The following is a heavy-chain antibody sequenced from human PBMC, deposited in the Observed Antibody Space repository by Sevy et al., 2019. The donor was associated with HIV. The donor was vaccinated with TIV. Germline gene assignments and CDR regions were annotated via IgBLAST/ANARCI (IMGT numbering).Heavy chain of an antibody. CDR1: GFTFSSHG. Sequence: GGSLRLSCAASGFTFSSHGMHWVRQAPGKGLEWVAVISYDGSYKSYGNSVKGRFTISRDDSKNTLYLQMNSLRPEDTAVYYCARDSGYSINWCPAYWGQGTLVTVSS. J-gene: IGHJ4*02. V-gene: IGHV3-30*03. CDR2: ISYDGSYK. CDR3: ARDSGYSINWCPAY. D-gene: IGHD5-12*01.